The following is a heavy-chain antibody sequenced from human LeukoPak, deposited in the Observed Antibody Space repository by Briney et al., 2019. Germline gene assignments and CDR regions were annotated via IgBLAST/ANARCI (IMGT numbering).Heavy chain of an antibody. J-gene: IGHJ4*02. CDR3: ARDKGDYYDSSGYYSD. V-gene: IGHV3-11*01. CDR2: ISSSGNTM. Sequence: PGGSLRLSCAASGFTFSDYFMGWIRQAPGKGLEWVSYISSSGNTMYHADSVKGRFTISRDNSKNTLYLQMNSLRAEDTAVYYCARDKGDYYDSSGYYSDWGQGTLVTVSS. D-gene: IGHD3-22*01. CDR1: GFTFSDYF.